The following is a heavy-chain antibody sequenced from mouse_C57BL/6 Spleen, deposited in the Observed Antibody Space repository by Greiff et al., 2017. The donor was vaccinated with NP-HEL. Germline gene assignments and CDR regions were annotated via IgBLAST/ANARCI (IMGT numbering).Heavy chain of an antibody. CDR3: AKAPPTGTGGAY. D-gene: IGHD4-1*02. V-gene: IGHV14-2*01. CDR1: GFNIKDYY. CDR2: IDPEDGAT. J-gene: IGHJ3*01. Sequence: EVQLQQSGAELVKPGASVKLSCTASGFNIKDYYMHWVKQRTEQGLEWIGRIDPEDGATECAAKFQGKATITADTSSNTAYLQLSSLTSEDTAVYYCAKAPPTGTGGAYWGQGTLVTVSA.